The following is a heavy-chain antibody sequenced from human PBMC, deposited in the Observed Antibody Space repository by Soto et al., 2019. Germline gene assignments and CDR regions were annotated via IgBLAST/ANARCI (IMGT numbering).Heavy chain of an antibody. CDR1: GGSISSYY. CDR3: ARALRGHCSSTSCYHNYYYYYYMDV. V-gene: IGHV4-59*01. J-gene: IGHJ6*03. D-gene: IGHD2-2*01. Sequence: SETLSLTCTVSGGSISSYYWSWIRQPPGKGLEWVGYIYYSGNTNYNPSLKSRVTISVDTSKNQFSLKLSSVTAADTAVYYCARALRGHCSSTSCYHNYYYYYYMDVWGKGTTVTVSS. CDR2: IYYSGNT.